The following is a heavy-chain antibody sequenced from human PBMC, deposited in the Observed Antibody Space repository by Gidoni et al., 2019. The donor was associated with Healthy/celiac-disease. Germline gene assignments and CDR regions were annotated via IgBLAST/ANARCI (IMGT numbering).Heavy chain of an antibody. CDR1: GYTFTSYA. Sequence: QVQLVQSGAEVKKPGASVKVSCKASGYTFTSYAMHWVRQAPGQRLEWMGWINAGKGNTKYSQKFQGRVTITRDTSASTAYMELSSLRSEDTAVYYCARASGRGVTRTFDYWGQGTLVTVSS. D-gene: IGHD2-21*02. CDR3: ARASGRGVTRTFDY. V-gene: IGHV1-3*01. CDR2: INAGKGNT. J-gene: IGHJ4*02.